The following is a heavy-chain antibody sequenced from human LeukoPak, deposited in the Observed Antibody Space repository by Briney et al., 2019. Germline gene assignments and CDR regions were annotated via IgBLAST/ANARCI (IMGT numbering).Heavy chain of an antibody. Sequence: ASVKVSCKASGGTFSSYAISWVRQAPGQGLEWMGGIIPIFGTANYAQKFQGRVTITADESTSTAYMELSSLRSEDTAVYYCARLRLPGKWFDPWGQGTLVTVSS. CDR3: ARLRLPGKWFDP. D-gene: IGHD2-21*01. V-gene: IGHV1-69*01. CDR1: GGTFSSYA. CDR2: IIPIFGTA. J-gene: IGHJ5*02.